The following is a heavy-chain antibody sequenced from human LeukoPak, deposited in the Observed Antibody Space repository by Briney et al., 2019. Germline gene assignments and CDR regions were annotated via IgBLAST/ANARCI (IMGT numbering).Heavy chain of an antibody. Sequence: ASVKVSCKASGYSFSDYNMHWVRQAPGQGPEGMGWINPNNGDTTYAQKFQGRVTLTSDTSTSTAYMDLSRLTSDETAVYYCARDREGLDSWGQGTLVTVSS. V-gene: IGHV1-2*02. J-gene: IGHJ5*01. CDR2: INPNNGDT. CDR3: ARDREGLDS. CDR1: GYSFSDYN.